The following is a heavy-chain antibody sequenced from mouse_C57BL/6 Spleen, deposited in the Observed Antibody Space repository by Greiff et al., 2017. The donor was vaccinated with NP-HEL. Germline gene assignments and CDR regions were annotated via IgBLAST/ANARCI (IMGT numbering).Heavy chain of an antibody. D-gene: IGHD3-3*01. CDR3: ARGTYADY. J-gene: IGHJ2*01. CDR2: IDPSDSYT. V-gene: IGHV1-59*01. Sequence: QVQLQQPGAELVRPGPSVKLSCKASGYTFTSYWMHWVKQRPGQGLEWIGVIDPSDSYTNYNQKFKGKATLTVDTSSSTAYMQLSSLTSEDSAVYYCARGTYADYWGQGTTLTVSS. CDR1: GYTFTSYW.